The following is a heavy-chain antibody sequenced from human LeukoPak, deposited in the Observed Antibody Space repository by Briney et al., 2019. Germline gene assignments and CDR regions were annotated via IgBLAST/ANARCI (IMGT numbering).Heavy chain of an antibody. D-gene: IGHD3-16*02. CDR1: GFTFGDYA. V-gene: IGHV3-49*03. J-gene: IGHJ4*02. CDR2: IRSKAYGGTT. CDR3: TRVPGSYRFDY. Sequence: PGGSLRLSCTASGFTFGDYAMGWFRQAPGKGLEWVGFIRSKAYGGTTEYAASVKGRFTISRDDSKSIAYLQMNSLKTEDTAVYYCTRVPGSYRFDYWGQGTLVTVSS.